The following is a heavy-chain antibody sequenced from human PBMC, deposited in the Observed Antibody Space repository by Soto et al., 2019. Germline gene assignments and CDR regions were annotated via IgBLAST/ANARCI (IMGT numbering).Heavy chain of an antibody. D-gene: IGHD2-8*02. CDR3: ASDKITGLFDY. CDR1: GGSFSGYY. CDR2: INHSGST. J-gene: IGHJ4*02. Sequence: QVQLQQWGAGLLKPSETLSLTCAVYGGSFSGYYWTWIRQPPGTGLEGIGEINHSGSTNYNPSLTSRVTISVDTSKNQFSLKLTSVTAADTAVYYCASDKITGLFDYWGQGTLVTVSS. V-gene: IGHV4-34*01.